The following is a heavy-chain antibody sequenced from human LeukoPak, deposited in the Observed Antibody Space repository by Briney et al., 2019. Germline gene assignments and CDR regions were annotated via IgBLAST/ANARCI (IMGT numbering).Heavy chain of an antibody. V-gene: IGHV3-48*01. CDR1: GFTFSSYS. J-gene: IGHJ5*01. Sequence: GGSLRLSCAASGFTFSSYSMNWVRQAPGKGLEWVSYIGRTTVYYADSVKGRFTISRDSAKNSLYLQMNSLRAEDTAVYYCARDRGYCSGGICYGSWFDSWGQGTLVTVSS. CDR3: ARDRGYCSGGICYGSWFDS. CDR2: IGRTTV. D-gene: IGHD2-15*01.